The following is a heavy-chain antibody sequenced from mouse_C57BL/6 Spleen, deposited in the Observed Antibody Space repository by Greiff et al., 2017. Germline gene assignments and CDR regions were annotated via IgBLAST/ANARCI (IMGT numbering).Heavy chain of an antibody. V-gene: IGHV1-26*01. D-gene: IGHD1-1*01. CDR1: GYTFTDYY. Sequence: EVQLQQSGPELVKPGASVKISCKASGYTFTDYYMNWVKQSHGKSLEWIGDINPNNGGTSYNQKFKGKATLTVDKSSSTAYMELRSLTSEDSAVYYCARFYGSSYAGPYWGQGTLVTVSA. CDR3: ARFYGSSYAGPY. J-gene: IGHJ3*01. CDR2: INPNNGGT.